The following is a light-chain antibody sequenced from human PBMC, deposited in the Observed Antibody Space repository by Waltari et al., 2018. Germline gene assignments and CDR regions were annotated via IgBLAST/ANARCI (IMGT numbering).Light chain of an antibody. CDR1: QGLLYITGDYH. V-gene: IGKV2-28*01. Sequence: DIVMTQSPLSLSVTPGEPASISCRSSQGLLYITGDYHMDWYLQKPGQSPQLLIYLGSHRASGVPDRFSGSRSGTDFTLRISRVEAEDVGVYYCMQRLQTPWTFGQGTKVEIK. J-gene: IGKJ1*01. CDR3: MQRLQTPWT. CDR2: LGS.